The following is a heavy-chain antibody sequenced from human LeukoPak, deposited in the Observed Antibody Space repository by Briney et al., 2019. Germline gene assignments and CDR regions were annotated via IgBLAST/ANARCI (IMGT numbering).Heavy chain of an antibody. CDR2: ISSSSSTI. CDR1: GFTVSSYS. J-gene: IGHJ6*02. CDR3: ASSCSGGSCFKDYYYGIDV. V-gene: IGHV3-48*04. Sequence: GGSLRLSCAASGFTVSSYSMNWVRHAPGKGLEWVSYISSSSSTISYADSVKGRFTSSSDNAKNSLYLQMNSWRAEDTAVYYCASSCSGGSCFKDYYYGIDVWGQGTTVTVSS. D-gene: IGHD2-15*01.